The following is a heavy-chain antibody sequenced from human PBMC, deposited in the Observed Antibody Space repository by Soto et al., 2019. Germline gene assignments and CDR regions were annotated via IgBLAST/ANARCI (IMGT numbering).Heavy chain of an antibody. CDR2: INYSGST. V-gene: IGHV4-59*12. CDR1: GGSISGYY. CDR3: AGDKITCLLDY. J-gene: IGHJ4*02. Sequence: SETLSLTCTVSGGSISGYYWSWIRQPPGTGLEWIGYINYSGSTNYNPSLKSRVTISVDTSKNQFSLKLSSVTAADTAVYYCAGDKITCLLDYWGQGTLVTVSS.